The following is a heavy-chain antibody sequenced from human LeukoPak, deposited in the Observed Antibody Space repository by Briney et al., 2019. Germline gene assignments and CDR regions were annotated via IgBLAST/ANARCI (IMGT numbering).Heavy chain of an antibody. J-gene: IGHJ4*02. CDR2: IYHSGST. Sequence: SETLSLTCTVSGYSISSGYYWGWIRQPPGKGLEWIGSIYHSGSTYYNPSLKSRVTISVDTSKNQFSLKLSSVTAADTAVYYCARDTHCSSTSCYGDYFDYWGQGTLVTVSS. V-gene: IGHV4-38-2*02. CDR1: GYSISSGYY. D-gene: IGHD2-2*01. CDR3: ARDTHCSSTSCYGDYFDY.